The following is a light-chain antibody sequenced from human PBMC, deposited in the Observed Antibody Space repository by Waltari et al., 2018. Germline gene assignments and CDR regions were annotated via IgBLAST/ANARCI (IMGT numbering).Light chain of an antibody. V-gene: IGKV1-9*01. Sequence: DIQLTQSPSFLSSSVGDRLTITCRASQGISSYLAWYQVRPGKAPKLLIYSASTLQSGVPSRFSGSGSGTDLTLTISSLQPEDFATYYCQQLNSYPLTFGGGTKLEIK. CDR2: SAS. CDR1: QGISSY. J-gene: IGKJ4*01. CDR3: QQLNSYPLT.